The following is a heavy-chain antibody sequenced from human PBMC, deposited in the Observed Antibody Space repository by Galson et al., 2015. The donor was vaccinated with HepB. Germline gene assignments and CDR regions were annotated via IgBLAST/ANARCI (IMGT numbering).Heavy chain of an antibody. J-gene: IGHJ6*02. CDR3: ARGSPGYCSGGSYGYLCYYYYGMDV. CDR1: GFTFSSYE. D-gene: IGHD2-15*01. CDR2: ISSSGSTI. V-gene: IGHV3-48*03. Sequence: SLRLSCAASGFTFSSYEMNWVRQAPGKGLEWVSYISSSGSTIYYADSVKGRFTISRDNAKNSLYLQMNSLRAEDTAVYYCARGSPGYCSGGSYGYLCYYYYGMDVWGQGSTVTVSS.